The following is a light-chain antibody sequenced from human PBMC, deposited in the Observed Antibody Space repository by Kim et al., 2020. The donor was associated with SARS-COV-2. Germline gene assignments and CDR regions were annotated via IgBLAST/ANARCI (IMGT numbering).Light chain of an antibody. V-gene: IGKV3-20*01. CDR3: QQYGSSPRT. J-gene: IGKJ1*01. CDR1: QSVSSSS. CDR2: GAS. Sequence: EIVLTQSPDTLSLSPGERATLSCRASQSVSSSSVAWYQQKPGQAPRLLIYGASSRATGMPDRFSGSGSGTDFTLSISRLEPEDFAVYYCQQYGSSPRTFGQGTKVDIK.